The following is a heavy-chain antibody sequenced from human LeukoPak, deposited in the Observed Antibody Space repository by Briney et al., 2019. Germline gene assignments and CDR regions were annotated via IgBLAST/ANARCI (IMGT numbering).Heavy chain of an antibody. CDR1: GFTFSSYG. D-gene: IGHD6-19*01. CDR3: AKDRIAVAGNDY. Sequence: GGSLRLSCAASGFTFSSYGMHWVRQAPGKGLEWVAVIWYDGSNKYYADSVKGRFTISRDNSKNTLYLQMNSLRAEDTAVYYCAKDRIAVAGNDYWGQGTLVTASS. V-gene: IGHV3-33*06. CDR2: IWYDGSNK. J-gene: IGHJ4*02.